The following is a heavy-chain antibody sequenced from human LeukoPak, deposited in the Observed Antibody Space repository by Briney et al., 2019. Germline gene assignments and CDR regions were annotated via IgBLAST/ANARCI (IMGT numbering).Heavy chain of an antibody. D-gene: IGHD3-16*01. CDR1: GYSFTSYW. J-gene: IGHJ4*02. V-gene: IGHV5-51*01. CDR2: IYPGGSDT. Sequence: GESLKISCKGSGYSFTSYWIGWVRQMPGKGLELMGIIYPGGSDTRYSPSFQGQVTISVDKSISTAYLQWRSLKASDTAMYYCATGGSSVTLDYWGQGTLVTVSS. CDR3: ATGGSSVTLDY.